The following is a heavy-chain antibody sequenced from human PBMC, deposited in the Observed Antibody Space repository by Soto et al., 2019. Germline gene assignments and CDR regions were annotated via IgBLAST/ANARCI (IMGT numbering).Heavy chain of an antibody. J-gene: IGHJ4*02. Sequence: QVQLQESGPGLVKHSQTLSLICTVSGGSINSGGYYWNWIRQHPGKGLEWIGYIFYSGSTYYNPFLRSRVTISAATSENQFSLNLSSVTAADTAVYFCARGYRQSGYSSSWVFDYWGQGTLVNVSS. V-gene: IGHV4-31*03. D-gene: IGHD6-13*01. CDR1: GGSINSGGYY. CDR2: IFYSGST. CDR3: ARGYRQSGYSSSWVFDY.